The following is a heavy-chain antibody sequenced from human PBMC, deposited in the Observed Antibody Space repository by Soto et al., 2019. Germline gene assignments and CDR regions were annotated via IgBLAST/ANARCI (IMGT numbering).Heavy chain of an antibody. V-gene: IGHV4-59*01. CDR3: ARAPMVLTRSYFDS. Sequence: SETLTLTCTVPDGSISNFYWSWIRQPPGKGLEWIGYISSSGNTNYTSSLKSRVSISVDTSKTQFSLNLTSVTAADTAVYYCARAPMVLTRSYFDSWGQGTPVTVSS. D-gene: IGHD2-8*01. J-gene: IGHJ4*02. CDR1: DGSISNFY. CDR2: ISSSGNT.